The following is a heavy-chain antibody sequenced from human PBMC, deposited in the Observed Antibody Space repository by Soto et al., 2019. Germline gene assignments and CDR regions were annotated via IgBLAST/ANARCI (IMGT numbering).Heavy chain of an antibody. V-gene: IGHV4-30-4*01. J-gene: IGHJ5*02. CDR3: ARGRGYSYGLDP. Sequence: SETLSLTCTVSGDSISSVYNYWSWIRQPPGEGLEWIGFISYSGTTSYIPSLKSRLAISLDTSKNQFSLSLTSVTAADTAVYYCARGRGYSYGLDPWGQGTLVTVSS. CDR1: GDSISSVYNY. CDR2: ISYSGTT. D-gene: IGHD5-12*01.